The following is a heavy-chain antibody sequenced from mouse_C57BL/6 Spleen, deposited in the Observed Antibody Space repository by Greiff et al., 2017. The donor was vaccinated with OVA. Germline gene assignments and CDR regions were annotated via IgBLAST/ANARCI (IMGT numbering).Heavy chain of an antibody. CDR3: ARHYYGSSRYFDV. Sequence: QVQLQQPGAELVMPGASVKLSCKASGYTFTSYWMHWVKQRPGQGLEWIGEIDPSDSYTNYNQKLKGKSTLTVDKSSSTAYMQLSSLTSEDSAVYYCARHYYGSSRYFDVWGTGTTVTVSS. V-gene: IGHV1-69*01. J-gene: IGHJ1*03. CDR1: GYTFTSYW. D-gene: IGHD1-1*01. CDR2: IDPSDSYT.